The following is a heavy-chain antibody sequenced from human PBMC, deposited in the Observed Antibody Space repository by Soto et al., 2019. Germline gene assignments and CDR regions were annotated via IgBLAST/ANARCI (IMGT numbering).Heavy chain of an antibody. CDR1: EFTFNNFA. V-gene: IGHV3-23*01. J-gene: IGHJ4*02. CDR3: SFGGGLLSSGWYKYYFDY. CDR2: FPDGGSGP. Sequence: PGGSLRLSCEASEFTFNNFAMTWVRQAPGKGLEWVSSFPDGGSGPSYADSVKGRFTISRDDSRKTLYLQMNSLRADDTAVYYCSFGGGLLSSGWYKYYFDYWGQGTLVTVSS. D-gene: IGHD6-19*01.